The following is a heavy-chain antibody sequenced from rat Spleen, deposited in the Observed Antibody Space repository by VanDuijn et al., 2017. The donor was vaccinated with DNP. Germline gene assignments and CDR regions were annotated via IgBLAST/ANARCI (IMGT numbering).Heavy chain of an antibody. J-gene: IGHJ2*01. CDR2: ITKTGDST. CDR1: GFIFSNYW. D-gene: IGHD3-8*01. CDR3: TSNPHIRTAAPFDY. Sequence: EVQLVESGGGLVQPGRSLELSCAASGFIFSNYWMTWIRQAPGKGLEWVASITKTGDSTYYSDSVKGRFSISRDNAKSTLYLQVNSLRSEDTATYYCTSNPHIRTAAPFDYWGQGVMVTVSS. V-gene: IGHV5-31*01.